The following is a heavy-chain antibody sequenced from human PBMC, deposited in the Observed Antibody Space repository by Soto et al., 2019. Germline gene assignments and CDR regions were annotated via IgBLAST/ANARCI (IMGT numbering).Heavy chain of an antibody. CDR2: ISAYNGNT. V-gene: IGHV1-18*01. D-gene: IGHD3-16*01. CDR3: ARDGALGENHYYYGMDG. J-gene: IGHJ6*02. Sequence: QVQLAQSGAEVKKPGASVKVSCKASGYTFTSYGISWVRQAPGQGLEWMGWISAYNGNTNYAQKLQGRVTMTTDTSTSTAYMELRSLRSDDTAVYYCARDGALGENHYYYGMDGSGQGTTVTVSS. CDR1: GYTFTSYG.